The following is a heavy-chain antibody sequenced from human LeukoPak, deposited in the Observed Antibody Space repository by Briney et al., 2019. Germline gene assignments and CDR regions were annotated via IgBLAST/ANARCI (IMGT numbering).Heavy chain of an antibody. J-gene: IGHJ3*02. D-gene: IGHD4-23*01. CDR3: AKVSGGNSDAFDI. CDR2: ISGSGGST. Sequence: GGSLRLSCAASGFTFSSYAMHWVRQAPGKGLEWVSAISGSGGSTYYADSVKGRFTISRDNSKNTLYLQMNSLRAEDTAVYYCAKVSGGNSDAFDIWGQGTMVTVSS. CDR1: GFTFSSYA. V-gene: IGHV3-23*01.